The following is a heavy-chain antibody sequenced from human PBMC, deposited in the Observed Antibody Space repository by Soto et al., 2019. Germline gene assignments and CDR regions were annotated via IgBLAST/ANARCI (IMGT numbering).Heavy chain of an antibody. CDR2: VNQGGSER. V-gene: IGHV3-7*03. CDR1: GFTFGSDW. Sequence: GGSLRLSCAASGFTFGSDWMTWVRQAPRKGLGWVANVNQGGSERYYADSVKGRFTISSDNSKNTLYLQINSLRAEDTAVYYCAKADSSGYKYYYGMDVWGQGTTVTVSS. D-gene: IGHD3-22*01. CDR3: AKADSSGYKYYYGMDV. J-gene: IGHJ6*02.